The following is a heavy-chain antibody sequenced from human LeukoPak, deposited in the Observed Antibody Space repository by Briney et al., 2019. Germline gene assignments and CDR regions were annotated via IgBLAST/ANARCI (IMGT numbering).Heavy chain of an antibody. CDR2: IIPIFGTA. D-gene: IGHD4-23*01. CDR3: ARAGYGGNSDAFDI. Sequence: SVRVSCKASGGTFSSYAISWVRQAPGQGLEWMGGIIPIFGTANYAQKFQGRVTITADESTSAAYMELSSLRSEDTAVYYCARAGYGGNSDAFDIWGQGTMVTVSS. CDR1: GGTFSSYA. J-gene: IGHJ3*02. V-gene: IGHV1-69*13.